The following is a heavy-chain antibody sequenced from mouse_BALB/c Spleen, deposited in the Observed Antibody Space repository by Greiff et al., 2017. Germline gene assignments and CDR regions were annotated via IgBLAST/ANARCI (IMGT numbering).Heavy chain of an antibody. CDR1: GFTFSSFG. CDR3: ITTDY. CDR2: ISSGSSTI. J-gene: IGHJ2*01. V-gene: IGHV5-17*02. D-gene: IGHD1-1*01. Sequence: VQLKESGGGLVQPGGSRKLSCAASGFTFSSFGMHWVRQAPEKGLEWVAYISSGSSTIYYADTVKGRFTISRDNPKNTLFLQMTSLRSEDTAMYYCITTDYWGQGTTLTVSS.